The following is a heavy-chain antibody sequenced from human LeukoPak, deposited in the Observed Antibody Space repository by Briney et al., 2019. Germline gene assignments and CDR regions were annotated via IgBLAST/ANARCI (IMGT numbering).Heavy chain of an antibody. CDR3: ARDFSSEFDY. CDR2: INNSGSN. Sequence: SETLSLTCAVYGGSFSGYYWSWVRQPPGKGLEWIGEINNSGSNNYDPSLKSRVTISVDTSKNQFSLKLSSVTAADTAVYYCARDFSSEFDYWGQGTLVTVSS. V-gene: IGHV4-34*01. CDR1: GGSFSGYY. D-gene: IGHD3-10*01. J-gene: IGHJ4*02.